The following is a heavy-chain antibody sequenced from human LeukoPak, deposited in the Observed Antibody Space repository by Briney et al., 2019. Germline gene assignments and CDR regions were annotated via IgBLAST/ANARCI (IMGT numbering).Heavy chain of an antibody. CDR1: GFTFSSYA. D-gene: IGHD3-22*01. J-gene: IGHJ4*02. CDR3: AKDYYDSSGYYHRAYYFDY. Sequence: GGSLRLSCAASGFTFSSYAMSWVRQAPGKGLEWVSAISGSGGSTYYADSVKGRFTISRDNSKNTLYLQMNSLRAEDTAVYYCAKDYYDSSGYYHRAYYFDYWGQGTLVTVSS. CDR2: ISGSGGST. V-gene: IGHV3-23*01.